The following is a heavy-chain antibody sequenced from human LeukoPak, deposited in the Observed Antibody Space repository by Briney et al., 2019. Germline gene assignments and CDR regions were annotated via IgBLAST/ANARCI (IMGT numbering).Heavy chain of an antibody. D-gene: IGHD4-11*01. CDR2: ISASGGTT. CDR1: EITYSRYV. CDR3: AKDPSNYPYNWFDP. V-gene: IGHV3-23*01. J-gene: IGHJ5*02. Sequence: GGSLRLSCTSSEITYSRYVMGWLRQAPGKGPEWVSTISASGGTTYYADSVKGRFTISRDNSKNTLYLQMNSLRAEDTAVYYCAKDPSNYPYNWFDPWGQGTLVTVSS.